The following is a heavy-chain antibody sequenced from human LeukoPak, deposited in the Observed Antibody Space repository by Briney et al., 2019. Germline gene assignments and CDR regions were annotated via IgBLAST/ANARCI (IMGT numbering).Heavy chain of an antibody. CDR2: IYHSGST. CDR1: GYSISSGYY. V-gene: IGHV4-38-2*02. CDR3: ASLKNTKHRDGYQGDY. Sequence: SETLSLTCTVSGYSISSGYYWGWIRQPPGKGLEWIGSIYHSGSTYYNPSLKSRVTISVDTSKNQFSLKLSSVTAADTAVYYCASLKNTKHRDGYQGDYWGQGTLVTVSS. J-gene: IGHJ4*02. D-gene: IGHD5-24*01.